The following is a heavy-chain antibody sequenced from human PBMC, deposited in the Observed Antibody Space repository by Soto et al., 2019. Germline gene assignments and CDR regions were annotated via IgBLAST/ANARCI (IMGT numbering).Heavy chain of an antibody. V-gene: IGHV3-7*01. Sequence: SLRLSCAASGFTFSNYWMTWVRQAPGKGLEWVANIKQNGRETFYVDSVKGRFTISRDNGKNTLYLQMSRLKAEDAAVYYCATLEGDLAPEPAPLGHSFDLWGQGTLVTVSS. CDR1: GFTFSNYW. CDR2: IKQNGRET. CDR3: ATLEGDLAPEPAPLGHSFDL. D-gene: IGHD3-16*01. J-gene: IGHJ4*02.